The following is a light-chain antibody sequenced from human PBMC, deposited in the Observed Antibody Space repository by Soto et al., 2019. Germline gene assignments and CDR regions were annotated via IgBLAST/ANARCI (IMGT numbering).Light chain of an antibody. CDR3: SSYTSSSIYVV. Sequence: QSALTQPASVSGSPGQSITISCTGTSSDVGGYNYVSWYQQHPGKAPKLMIYDVSNRPSGVSNRFSVSKSGNTASLTISGLQAEDEGDYYCSSYTSSSIYVVFGGGTKLTVL. CDR1: SSDVGGYNY. J-gene: IGLJ2*01. V-gene: IGLV2-14*01. CDR2: DVS.